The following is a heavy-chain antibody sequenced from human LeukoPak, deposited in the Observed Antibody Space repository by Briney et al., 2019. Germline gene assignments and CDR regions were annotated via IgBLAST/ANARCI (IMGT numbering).Heavy chain of an antibody. J-gene: IGHJ4*02. CDR1: GFTFSSYG. CDR2: ISYDGSNK. Sequence: QAGGSLRLSCAASGFTFSSYGMHWVRQAPGKGLEWVAVISYDGSNKYYADSVKGRFTISRDNSKNTLYLQMNSLRAEDTAVYYCASRKPGIAAAVDWGQGTLVTVSS. D-gene: IGHD6-13*01. CDR3: ASRKPGIAAAVD. V-gene: IGHV3-30*03.